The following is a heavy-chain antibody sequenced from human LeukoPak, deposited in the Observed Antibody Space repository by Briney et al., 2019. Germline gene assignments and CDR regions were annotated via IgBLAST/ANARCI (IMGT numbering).Heavy chain of an antibody. V-gene: IGHV1-46*01. D-gene: IGHD6-13*01. Sequence: YTXXXXXMHWVRQAPGQGLEWMGIINPSGGSTSYAQKFQGRVTMTRDTSTSTVYMELSSLRSEDTAVYYCARDKGSSSWYNHLDYWGQGTLVTVSS. CDR3: ARDKGSSSWYNHLDY. CDR2: INPSGGST. CDR1: YTXXXXX. J-gene: IGHJ4*02.